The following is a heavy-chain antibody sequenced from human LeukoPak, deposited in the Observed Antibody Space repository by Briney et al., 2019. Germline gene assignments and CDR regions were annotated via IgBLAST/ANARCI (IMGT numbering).Heavy chain of an antibody. CDR2: ISGSGSST. CDR1: GFTFTSYA. Sequence: PGGSLRLSCAVSGFTFTSYAMSWVRLAPGKGLEWVSIISGSGSSTHYGDSVKGRFTISRDNSKNTLYLQMNSLRAEDTAVYYCAKDLRIGAAGTKGAFDVWGQGTLVTVSS. D-gene: IGHD6-13*01. V-gene: IGHV3-23*01. J-gene: IGHJ3*01. CDR3: AKDLRIGAAGTKGAFDV.